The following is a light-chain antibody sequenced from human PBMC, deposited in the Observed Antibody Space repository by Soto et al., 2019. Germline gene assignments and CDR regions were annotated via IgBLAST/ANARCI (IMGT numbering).Light chain of an antibody. V-gene: IGKV1-16*01. CDR1: QGISSY. J-gene: IGKJ1*01. CDR2: AAS. Sequence: IKMTQSPSSLSASVGDRVTITCRASQGISSYLAWYQQKPGKAPKSLIYAASSLQSGVPSRFSGSGSGTDFTLTISSLQPDDFATYYCQQYKRYSKTFGQGTKVDI. CDR3: QQYKRYSKT.